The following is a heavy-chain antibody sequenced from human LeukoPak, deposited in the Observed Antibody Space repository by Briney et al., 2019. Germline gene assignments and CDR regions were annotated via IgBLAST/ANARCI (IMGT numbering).Heavy chain of an antibody. CDR1: GYTFTDYY. CDR2: VDPEDGET. J-gene: IGHJ4*02. Sequence: ASVKVSCKVSGYTFTDYYMHWVQQAPGKGLERMGLVDPEDGETIYAEKFQGRVTITADTSTDTAYMGLSSLRSEDTAVYYCATDPYYDSSGYTFDYWGQGTLVTVS. V-gene: IGHV1-69-2*01. CDR3: ATDPYYDSSGYTFDY. D-gene: IGHD3-22*01.